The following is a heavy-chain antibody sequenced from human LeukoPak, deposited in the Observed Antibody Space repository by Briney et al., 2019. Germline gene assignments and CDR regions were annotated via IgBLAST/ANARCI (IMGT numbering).Heavy chain of an antibody. J-gene: IGHJ5*02. CDR1: GYRFTSYW. Sequence: GESLKISCKGSGYRFTSYWIGWVRQMPGKGLEWMGIIYPGDSDTRSSPSFQGQVTISADKSISTAYLQWSSLKASDTAMYYCARGGIAAYNWFDPWGQGTLVTVSS. CDR3: ARGGIAAYNWFDP. D-gene: IGHD6-13*01. CDR2: IYPGDSDT. V-gene: IGHV5-51*01.